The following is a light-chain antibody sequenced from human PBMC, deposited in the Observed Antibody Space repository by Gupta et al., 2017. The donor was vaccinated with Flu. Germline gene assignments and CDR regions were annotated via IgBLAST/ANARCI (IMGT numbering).Light chain of an antibody. J-gene: IGKJ1*01. CDR1: QSLLHSNGYNY. CDR2: LGS. CDR3: MQALQTPPWT. Sequence: AITQSPLSLPVTPGEPASISCRSSQSLLHSNGYNYLDWYLQKPGQSPQLLIYLGSNRASGVPDRFSGSGSGTDFTLKISRVEAEDVGVYYCMQALQTPPWTFGQGTKVEIK. V-gene: IGKV2-28*01.